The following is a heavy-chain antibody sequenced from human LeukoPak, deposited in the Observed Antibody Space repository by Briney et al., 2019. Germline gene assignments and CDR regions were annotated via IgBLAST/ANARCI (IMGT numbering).Heavy chain of an antibody. D-gene: IGHD4-17*01. CDR2: INPSGGST. CDR3: ARASDYYGGNSYYFDY. V-gene: IGHV1-46*01. CDR1: GYTFTSYH. Sequence: ASVKVSCKASGYTFTSYHMHWVRQAPGQGLEWMGIINPSGGSTSYAQKFQGGVTMTRDTSTSTVYMELSSLRSEDTAVYYCARASDYYGGNSYYFDYWGQGTLVTVSS. J-gene: IGHJ4*02.